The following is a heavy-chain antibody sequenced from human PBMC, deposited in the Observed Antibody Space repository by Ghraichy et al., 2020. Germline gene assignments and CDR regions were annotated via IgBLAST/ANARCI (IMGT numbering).Heavy chain of an antibody. CDR3: ARHDWGSSSHFDP. CDR2: IFYTETT. CDR1: GGSISSSSYY. D-gene: IGHD6-6*01. V-gene: IGHV4-39*01. Sequence: GSLRLSCTVSGGSISSSSYYWGWIRQPPGRGLEWIGSIFYTETTYYNPSLKSRVTISVDTSKNQFSLKLNSVTASDTAVYYCARHDWGSSSHFDPWGQGTLVSVSS. J-gene: IGHJ5*02.